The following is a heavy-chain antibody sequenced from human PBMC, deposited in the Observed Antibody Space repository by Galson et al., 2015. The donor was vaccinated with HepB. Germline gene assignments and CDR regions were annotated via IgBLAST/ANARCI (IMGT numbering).Heavy chain of an antibody. J-gene: IGHJ1*01. CDR3: TLLAALYGSTSN. D-gene: IGHD3-10*01. V-gene: IGHV3-15*01. Sequence: SLRLSCGASGLTFSDAWMSWVRQAPGQGLEWVGRIRSNGGGGTTDYAAPVKGRVTISRDDSKNTLYLQMNSLEIEDTAVYYCTLLAALYGSTSNWVQGTLFTVSS. CDR2: IRSNGGGGTT. CDR1: GLTFSDAW.